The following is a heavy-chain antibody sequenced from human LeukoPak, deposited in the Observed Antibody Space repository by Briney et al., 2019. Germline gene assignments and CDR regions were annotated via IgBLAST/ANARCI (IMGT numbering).Heavy chain of an antibody. V-gene: IGHV3-21*01. D-gene: IGHD3-10*01. CDR1: GFTFSSYS. CDR3: ARDPVLLWFGESYNWFDP. CDR2: ISSSSSYI. Sequence: GGSLRLSCAASGFTFSSYSMNWVRQAPGKGLEWVSSISSSSSYIYYADSVKGRFTISRDNAKNTLYLQMNSLRAEDTAVYYCARDPVLLWFGESYNWFDPWGQGTLVTVSS. J-gene: IGHJ5*02.